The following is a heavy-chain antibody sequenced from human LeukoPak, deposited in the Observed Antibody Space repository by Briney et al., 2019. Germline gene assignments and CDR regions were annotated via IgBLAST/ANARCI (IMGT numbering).Heavy chain of an antibody. Sequence: GGSLRLSCAASGFTFSSYAMHWVRQAPGKGLEWVAVISYDGSNKYYADSVKGRFSISRDNSKNTLYLQMNSLRAEDTAVYYCAKVPSSRYYDSSGYPYWGQGTLVTVSS. V-gene: IGHV3-30-3*01. CDR3: AKVPSSRYYDSSGYPY. J-gene: IGHJ4*02. CDR2: ISYDGSNK. CDR1: GFTFSSYA. D-gene: IGHD3-22*01.